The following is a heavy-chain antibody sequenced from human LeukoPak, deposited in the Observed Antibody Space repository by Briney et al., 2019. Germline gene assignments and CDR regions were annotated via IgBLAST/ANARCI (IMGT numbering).Heavy chain of an antibody. D-gene: IGHD6-19*01. V-gene: IGHV3-21*06. CDR3: ARDLAVALFNY. CDR2: ISFSSTHI. Sequence: GGSLRLSCAASGFIFSNYGMSWVRQAPGKGLEWVSSISFSSTHIYYADSIQGRFTISRDNAENSLYLQMNSLRAEDTAVYYCARDLAVALFNYWGQGTLVTVSS. CDR1: GFIFSNYG. J-gene: IGHJ4*02.